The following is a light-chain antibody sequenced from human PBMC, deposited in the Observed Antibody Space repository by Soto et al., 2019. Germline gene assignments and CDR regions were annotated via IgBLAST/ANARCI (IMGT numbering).Light chain of an antibody. CDR3: QQYNNWPPWT. V-gene: IGKV3-15*01. CDR1: QSVSSN. J-gene: IGKJ1*01. Sequence: EIVMTQSPATLSVSPGERATLSCRASQSVSSNLAWYQQKPGQAPRLLIYGASTRATGIPARFSGSGSGTEFTLIISSLQSADFAVYYFQQYNNWPPWTFGQGTKVEIK. CDR2: GAS.